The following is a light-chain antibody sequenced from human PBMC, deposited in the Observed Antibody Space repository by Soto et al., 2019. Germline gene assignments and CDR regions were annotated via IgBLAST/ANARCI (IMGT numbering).Light chain of an antibody. CDR2: DAS. CDR3: QHYNGY. V-gene: IGKV1-5*01. CDR1: QNIRSW. J-gene: IGKJ2*01. Sequence: DMPMTQFPTTLSASVGDRVTITCRASQNIRSWLAWYQQKPGKAPKVLIYDASTLESGVPSRFSGSGFGTEFTLTISSLQPDDFATYYCQHYNGYFGQGTKVDIK.